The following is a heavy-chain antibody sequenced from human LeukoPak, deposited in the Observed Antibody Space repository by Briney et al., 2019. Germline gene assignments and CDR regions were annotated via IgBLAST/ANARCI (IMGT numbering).Heavy chain of an antibody. Sequence: ASAKVSCKASGYTFTSYYMHWVRQAPGQGLEWMGIINPSGGSTSYAQKFQGRVTMTRDTSTSTVYMELSSLRSEDTAVYYCADEVGATQAFDIWGQGTMVTVSS. V-gene: IGHV1-46*01. J-gene: IGHJ3*02. CDR3: ADEVGATQAFDI. D-gene: IGHD1-26*01. CDR2: INPSGGST. CDR1: GYTFTSYY.